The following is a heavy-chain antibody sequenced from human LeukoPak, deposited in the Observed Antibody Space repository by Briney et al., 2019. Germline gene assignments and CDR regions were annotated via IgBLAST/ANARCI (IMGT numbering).Heavy chain of an antibody. CDR3: ARGTGGSPKEAFDF. CDR2: IYSGGMT. D-gene: IGHD2-8*02. J-gene: IGHJ4*02. Sequence: PGGSLRLSCAASGFTFSSNFMSWVRQAPGKGLEWVSVIYSGGMTYYADSVKGRFTISRDNSKNTLYLQMNSLRVEDMAVYYCARGTGGSPKEAFDFWGQGTLVIVSS. CDR1: GFTFSSNF. V-gene: IGHV3-66*01.